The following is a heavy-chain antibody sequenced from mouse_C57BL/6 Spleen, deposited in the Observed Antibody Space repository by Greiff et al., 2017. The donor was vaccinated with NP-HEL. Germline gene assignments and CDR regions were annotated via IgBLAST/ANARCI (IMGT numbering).Heavy chain of an antibody. J-gene: IGHJ1*03. Sequence: QVQLQQPGAELVKPGASVKLSCKASGYTFTSYWMQWVKQRPGPGLEWIGEIDPSDSYTNSNQKFKGKATLTEDSYPSTAYMQLSSLTAEDSAVYYCAREPSYYYGSSDWYFDVWGTGTTVTVAS. CDR3: AREPSYYYGSSDWYFDV. CDR1: GYTFTSYW. D-gene: IGHD1-1*01. CDR2: IDPSDSYT. V-gene: IGHV1-50*01.